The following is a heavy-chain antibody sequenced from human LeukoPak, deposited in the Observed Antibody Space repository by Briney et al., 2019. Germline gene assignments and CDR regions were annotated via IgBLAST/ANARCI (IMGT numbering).Heavy chain of an antibody. CDR1: GFSFSSYW. V-gene: IGHV3-7*01. D-gene: IGHD3-22*01. J-gene: IGHJ4*02. Sequence: TGGSLRLSCVASGFSFSSYWMAWVRQAPGKGLGWVANIKYDGTHKFYADSVKGRFTISRDNAKNSLFLEMNSLRADDTAVYFCASSHDSSGNDWGQGTLVAVSS. CDR2: IKYDGTHK. CDR3: ASSHDSSGND.